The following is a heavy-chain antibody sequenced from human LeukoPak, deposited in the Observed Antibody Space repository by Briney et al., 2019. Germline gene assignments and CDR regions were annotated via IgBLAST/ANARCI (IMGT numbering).Heavy chain of an antibody. CDR1: GDSIISYY. J-gene: IGHJ6*03. CDR3: ARGPPLRVGRGFYYMDV. CDR2: IYFSGAT. D-gene: IGHD3-10*01. V-gene: IGHV4-59*01. Sequence: SEILSLTCTVSGDSIISYYWTWIRQSPGKGLEWIGHIYFSGATYYNPSLNSRVTISIDKSKSQFSLKLGSLTAADTAVYYCARGPPLRVGRGFYYMDVWDKGTTVTVSS.